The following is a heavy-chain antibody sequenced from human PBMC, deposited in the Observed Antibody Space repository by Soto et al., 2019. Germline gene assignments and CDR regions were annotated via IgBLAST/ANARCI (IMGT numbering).Heavy chain of an antibody. CDR2: IYYSGST. V-gene: IGHV4-39*01. Sequence: PSETLSLTCTVSGGSISSSSYYWGWIRQPPGKGLEWIGSIYYSGSTYYNPSLKSRVTISVDTSKNQFSLKLSSVTAADTAVYYCESVVAATSAFDIWGQGTMVTVSS. CDR1: GGSISSSSYY. CDR3: ESVVAATSAFDI. J-gene: IGHJ3*02. D-gene: IGHD2-15*01.